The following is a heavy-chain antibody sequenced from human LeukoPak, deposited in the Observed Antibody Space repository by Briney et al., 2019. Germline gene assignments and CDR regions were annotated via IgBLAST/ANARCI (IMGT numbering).Heavy chain of an antibody. V-gene: IGHV3-23*01. CDR1: GFTFSSYA. J-gene: IGHJ4*02. D-gene: IGHD3-22*01. CDR2: ISGSGGST. Sequence: GGSLRLSCAASGFTFSSYAMSWVRQAPGKGLEWVSAISGSGGSTYYADSVKGRFTISRDNSENTLYLQMNSLRAEDTAVYYCAKGRWGSSGYQPGDYWGQGTLVTVSS. CDR3: AKGRWGSSGYQPGDY.